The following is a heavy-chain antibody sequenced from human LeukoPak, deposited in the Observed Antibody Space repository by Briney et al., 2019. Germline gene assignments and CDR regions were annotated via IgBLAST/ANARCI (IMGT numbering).Heavy chain of an antibody. V-gene: IGHV1-2*06. J-gene: IGHJ5*02. CDR3: ARMYYDILTGYYRAGHNWFDP. CDR2: INPNSGGT. Sequence: ASGKVSCKASGYTFTGYYMHWVRQAPGQGLEWMGRINPNSGGTNYAQKFQGRVTITRDTSASTAYMELSSLRSEDTAVYYCARMYYDILTGYYRAGHNWFDPWGQGTLVTVSS. CDR1: GYTFTGYY. D-gene: IGHD3-9*01.